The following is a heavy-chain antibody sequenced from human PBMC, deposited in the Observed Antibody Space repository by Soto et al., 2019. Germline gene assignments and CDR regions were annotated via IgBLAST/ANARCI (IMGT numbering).Heavy chain of an antibody. CDR3: ASSYSGYDIGARATYYYYGMDV. CDR2: ISSSSSYI. CDR1: GFTFSSYS. D-gene: IGHD5-12*01. J-gene: IGHJ6*04. Sequence: EVQLVESGGGLVKPGGSLRLSCAASGFTFSSYSMNWVRQAPGKGLEWVSSISSSSSYIYYADSVKGRFTISRDNAKNSLYLQMNSLRAEDTAVYYCASSYSGYDIGARATYYYYGMDVWGEGTTVTVSS. V-gene: IGHV3-21*01.